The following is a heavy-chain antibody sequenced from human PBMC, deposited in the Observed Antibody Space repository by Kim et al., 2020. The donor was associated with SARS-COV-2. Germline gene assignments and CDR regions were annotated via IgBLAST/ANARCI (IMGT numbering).Heavy chain of an antibody. CDR3: ASDNPYGNSYFLS. J-gene: IGHJ5*01. Sequence: SVKVSCKASGDTFTNSALSWVRQTPGQGLEWMGGIIPFLKTTNYAPKFQDRVTITRDASTSTVYLELTSLRSDDTAVYYCASDNPYGNSYFLSWG. V-gene: IGHV1-69*05. CDR1: GDTFTNSA. D-gene: IGHD2-21*01. CDR2: IIPFLKTT.